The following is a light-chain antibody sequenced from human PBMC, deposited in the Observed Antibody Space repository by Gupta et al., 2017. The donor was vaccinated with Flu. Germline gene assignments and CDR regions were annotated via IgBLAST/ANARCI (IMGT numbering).Light chain of an antibody. Sequence: EFVMPQSPATLSVSPGERATLSCRASQSVSSNLAWYQQKPGQAPRLLIYGASTRATGIPATFSGRGSGTEFTLTISSLQSEDFAVYYCQQYDNWPRGTFGQGTKLEIK. V-gene: IGKV3-15*01. CDR3: QQYDNWPRGT. J-gene: IGKJ2*01. CDR1: QSVSSN. CDR2: GAS.